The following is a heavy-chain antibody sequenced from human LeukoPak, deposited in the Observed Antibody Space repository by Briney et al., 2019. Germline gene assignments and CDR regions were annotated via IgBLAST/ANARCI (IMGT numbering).Heavy chain of an antibody. Sequence: QPGRSLRLSCAASGFTFSSYGMHWVRQAPGKGLEWVAVISHDGSNKYYADSVKGRFTISRDNSKNTLYLQMNSLRVEDTAVYYCARTGGIVAIWGQGTMVTVSS. V-gene: IGHV3-30*03. CDR3: ARTGGIVAI. D-gene: IGHD3-16*02. CDR2: ISHDGSNK. CDR1: GFTFSSYG. J-gene: IGHJ3*02.